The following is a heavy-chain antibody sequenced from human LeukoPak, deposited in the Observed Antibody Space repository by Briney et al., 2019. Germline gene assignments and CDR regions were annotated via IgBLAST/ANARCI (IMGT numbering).Heavy chain of an antibody. CDR2: ISGSCGST. CDR3: AKDLPDYGDYVEGY. D-gene: IGHD4-17*01. J-gene: IGHJ4*02. Sequence: GGALRLSCAASGFTFSSFAMIWVLEAPGQGLEGVSTISGSCGSTNYADSVKGRFTFSRDNSKNTLYLQMNSLRAEDTAVYYCAKDLPDYGDYVEGYWGQGTLVTVSS. CDR1: GFTFSSFA. V-gene: IGHV3-23*01.